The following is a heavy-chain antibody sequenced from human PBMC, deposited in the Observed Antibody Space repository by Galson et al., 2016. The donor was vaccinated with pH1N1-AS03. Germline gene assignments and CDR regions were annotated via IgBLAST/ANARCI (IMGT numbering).Heavy chain of an antibody. V-gene: IGHV3-11*01. CDR3: ARGWYDIWTGYLVDPFDY. Sequence: SLRLSCAASGFTFGDYYMSWIRQAPGKGLEWISCITSSCGRGSTIYYADSVKGRFTIPRDNAKNSLYLQMNSLRADDTAVYFCARGWYDIWTGYLVDPFDYWGQGALVTVSS. D-gene: IGHD3-9*01. CDR2: ITSSCGRGSTI. CDR1: GFTFGDYY. J-gene: IGHJ4*02.